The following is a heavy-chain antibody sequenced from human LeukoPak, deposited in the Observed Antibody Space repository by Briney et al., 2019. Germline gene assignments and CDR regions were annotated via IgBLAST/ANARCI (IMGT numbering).Heavy chain of an antibody. Sequence: PGGSLRLSCAASGFTFRSHWMHWVREAPGEGLVWVSRINPDGSLTDYAGSVMGRFTISRDNAKSTMYLEMNSLRAEDTAVYYCGRGTLSYAGMDVWGQGTTVIVSS. CDR3: GRGTLSYAGMDV. J-gene: IGHJ6*02. V-gene: IGHV3-74*01. D-gene: IGHD1-7*01. CDR1: GFTFRSHW. CDR2: INPDGSLT.